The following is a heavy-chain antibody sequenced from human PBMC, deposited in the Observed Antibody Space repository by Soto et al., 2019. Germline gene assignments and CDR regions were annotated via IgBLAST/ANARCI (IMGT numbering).Heavy chain of an antibody. CDR1: GYTFSDFD. CDR3: ARGNPFNYAGFDV. V-gene: IGHV1-8*01. D-gene: IGHD3-16*01. Sequence: ASVKVSCKASGYTFSDFDINWLRQASGQGPEWMGWMNAKSGDTFFAQRFQGKFNMTWDTSLSTAYMEVDSLTSDHTAIYYCARGNPFNYAGFDVWGQGTTVTVSS. J-gene: IGHJ6*02. CDR2: MNAKSGDT.